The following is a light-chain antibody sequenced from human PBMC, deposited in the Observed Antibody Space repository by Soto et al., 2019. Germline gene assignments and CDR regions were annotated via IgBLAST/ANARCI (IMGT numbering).Light chain of an antibody. CDR3: QHYGDSTWT. J-gene: IGKJ1*01. CDR1: QSMTSSY. V-gene: IGKV3-20*01. CDR2: GAS. Sequence: EIVLTQSPGTLSLSPGDRATLSCRASQSMTSSYLAWYQQQLGQVPRLLIYGASSRATGIPDRFSGSGSGTNFTLTTSRLEPEDFALYYCQHYGDSTWTFGQGTKVEIK.